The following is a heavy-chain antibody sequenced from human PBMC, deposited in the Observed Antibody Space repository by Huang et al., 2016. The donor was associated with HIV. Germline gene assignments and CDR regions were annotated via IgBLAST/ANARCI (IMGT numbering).Heavy chain of an antibody. J-gene: IGHJ2*01. CDR1: GGSFNTGRYY. V-gene: IGHV4-39*01. CDR2: LYDTGKS. CDR3: ARNHDFWRGRMFAISYFDV. Sequence: QMRFQESGPGLVQPSGTLSLTCNVSGGSFNTGRYYWGWIRQPPGQGLEWVGSLYDTGKSHDEPSLKGRITMSADTSKNQFALYLSSVTAADTAIYYCARNHDFWRGRMFAISYFDVWGRGTLVTVAS. D-gene: IGHD3-3*01.